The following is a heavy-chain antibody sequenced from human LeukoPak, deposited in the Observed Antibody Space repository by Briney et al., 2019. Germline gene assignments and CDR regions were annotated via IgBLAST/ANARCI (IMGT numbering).Heavy chain of an antibody. D-gene: IGHD4-17*01. CDR1: GYTFSTYA. CDR3: ATTVTPYWYFDI. Sequence: GGSLSLSCAASGYTFSTYAMRWVRQAPGKGLEWVSSISNSGTNTYYADSVRGRFTISRDNSKNTLYLQMSRLRAEDPALYYCATTVTPYWYFDIWGRGTLVTVSS. J-gene: IGHJ2*01. CDR2: ISNSGTNT. V-gene: IGHV3-23*01.